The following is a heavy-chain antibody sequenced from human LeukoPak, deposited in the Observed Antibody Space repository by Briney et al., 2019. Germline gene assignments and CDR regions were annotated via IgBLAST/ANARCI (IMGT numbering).Heavy chain of an antibody. Sequence: GGSLRLSCAASGFTFSSYGMHWVRQAPGKGLEWVAFIRYDGSNKYYADSVKGRFTISRDNSKNTLYLQMNSLRAEDTAVYYCAKDALSRGSYYYYYYMDVWGKGTTVTVSS. D-gene: IGHD2/OR15-2a*01. V-gene: IGHV3-30*02. J-gene: IGHJ6*03. CDR2: IRYDGSNK. CDR1: GFTFSSYG. CDR3: AKDALSRGSYYYYYYMDV.